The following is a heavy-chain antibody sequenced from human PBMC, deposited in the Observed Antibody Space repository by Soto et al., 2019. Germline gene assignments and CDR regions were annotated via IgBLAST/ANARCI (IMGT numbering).Heavy chain of an antibody. CDR1: GGSISSYY. CDR2: IYYSGST. D-gene: IGHD3-22*01. J-gene: IGHJ5*02. V-gene: IGHV4-59*01. Sequence: SETLCLTCTVSGGSISSYYWSWIRQPPGKGLEWIGYIYYSGSTNYNPSLKSRVTISVDTSKNHFSLKLSSVTAADTAVYYCARGHFYYRSCYSSDNWSDPWGQGTLVTVSS. CDR3: ARGHFYYRSCYSSDNWSDP.